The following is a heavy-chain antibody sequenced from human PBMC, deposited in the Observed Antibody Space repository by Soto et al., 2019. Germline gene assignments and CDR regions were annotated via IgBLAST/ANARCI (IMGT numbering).Heavy chain of an antibody. CDR1: GFSLTTSGVG. D-gene: IGHD1-1*01. CDR2: IYWDDDK. J-gene: IGHJ5*02. Sequence: QITLKESGPTLVEPTETLTLTCSFSGFSLTTSGVGVGWLRQAPGKALECLGIIYWDDDKRYNPSLKNRLTLRQDTPTTQVVLSMPYLEPVDTATYFRAYRVTYWAYWDVGYFDPWGQGTLVTVS. V-gene: IGHV2-5*02. CDR3: AYRVTYWAYWDVGYFDP.